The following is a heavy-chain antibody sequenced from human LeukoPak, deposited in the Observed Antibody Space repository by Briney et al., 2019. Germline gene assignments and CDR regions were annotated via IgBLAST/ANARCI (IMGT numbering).Heavy chain of an antibody. CDR2: IYYSGST. CDR3: ARDLLVATRPLHY. J-gene: IGHJ4*02. D-gene: IGHD5-12*01. CDR1: GGSISSSSYY. V-gene: IGHV4-39*02. Sequence: PSETLSLTCTVSGGSISSSSYYWGWIRQPPGKGLEWIGSIYYSGSTYYNPSLKSRVTISVDTSKNQFSLKLSSVTAADTAVYYCARDLLVATRPLHYWGQGTLVTVSS.